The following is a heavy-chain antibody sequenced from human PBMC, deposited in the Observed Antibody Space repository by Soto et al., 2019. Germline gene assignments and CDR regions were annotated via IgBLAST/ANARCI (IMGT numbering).Heavy chain of an antibody. Sequence: PGGSLRLSCAASGFTFSSYGMHWVRQAPGKGLEWVAVISYDGSNKYYADSVKGRFTISRDNSKNTLYLQMNSLRAEDTAVYYCAKDRDFPHPGITIFGVVIKPGSYGMDFWGQGTTVTVSS. J-gene: IGHJ6*02. V-gene: IGHV3-30*18. CDR2: ISYDGSNK. CDR1: GFTFSSYG. D-gene: IGHD3-3*01. CDR3: AKDRDFPHPGITIFGVVIKPGSYGMDF.